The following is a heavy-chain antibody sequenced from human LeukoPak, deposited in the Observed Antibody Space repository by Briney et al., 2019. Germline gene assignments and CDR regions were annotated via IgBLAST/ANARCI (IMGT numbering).Heavy chain of an antibody. J-gene: IGHJ4*02. Sequence: SETLSLTCTVSGYSISSGYYWSWIRQPPGKGLEWIGYIYYSGSTNYNPSLKSRVTISVDTSKNQFSLRLRSVTAADTAVYYCARVTGYMIEDYFDYWGQGTLVTVSS. V-gene: IGHV4-61*01. D-gene: IGHD3-22*01. CDR3: ARVTGYMIEDYFDY. CDR2: IYYSGST. CDR1: GYSISSGYY.